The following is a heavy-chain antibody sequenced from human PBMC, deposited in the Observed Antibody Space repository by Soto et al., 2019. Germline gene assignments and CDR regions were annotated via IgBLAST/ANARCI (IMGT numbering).Heavy chain of an antibody. CDR1: GGSFSGYY. J-gene: IGHJ6*02. V-gene: IGHV4-34*01. CDR3: ARCTMIVVVTPYYYYGMDV. CDR2: INHSGST. D-gene: IGHD3-22*01. Sequence: SETLSLTCAVYGGSFSGYYWSWIRQPPGKGLEWIGDINHSGSTNYNPSLKSRVTISVDTSKNQFSLKLSSVTAADTAVYYCARCTMIVVVTPYYYYGMDVWGQGTTVTVSS.